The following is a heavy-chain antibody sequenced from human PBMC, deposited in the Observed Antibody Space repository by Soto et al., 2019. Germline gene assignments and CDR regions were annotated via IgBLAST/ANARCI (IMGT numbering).Heavy chain of an antibody. D-gene: IGHD6-6*01. J-gene: IGHJ4*02. Sequence: AAVKDSCKASGGTFSSYAISWVRQAPGQGLEWMGGIIPIFGTANYAQKFQGRVTITADESTSTAYMELSSLRSEDTAVYYCASLSIAASFDYWGQGTLVTVSS. CDR1: GGTFSSYA. CDR3: ASLSIAASFDY. CDR2: IIPIFGTA. V-gene: IGHV1-69*13.